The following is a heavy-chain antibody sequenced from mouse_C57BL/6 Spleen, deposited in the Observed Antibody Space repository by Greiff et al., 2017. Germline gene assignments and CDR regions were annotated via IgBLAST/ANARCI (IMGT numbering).Heavy chain of an antibody. D-gene: IGHD1-1*01. Sequence: QVQLQQPGAELVMPGASVKLSCKASGYTFTSYWMHWVKQRPGQGLEWIGEIDPSDSYTNYNQKFKGKSTLTVDKSSSTAYMQLSSLTSEDSAVYYCARVVLRGWYFDFWGTGTTVTVSS. CDR1: GYTFTSYW. J-gene: IGHJ1*03. CDR3: ARVVLRGWYFDF. V-gene: IGHV1-69*01. CDR2: IDPSDSYT.